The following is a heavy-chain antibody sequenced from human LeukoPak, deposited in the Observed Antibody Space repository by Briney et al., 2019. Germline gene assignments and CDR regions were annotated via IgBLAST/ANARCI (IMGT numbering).Heavy chain of an antibody. V-gene: IGHV4-34*01. J-gene: IGHJ4*02. CDR1: GGSISSYY. CDR2: INHSGST. D-gene: IGHD3-22*01. CDR3: ARHKGRLYYYDSSGYYPYYFDY. Sequence: SETLSLTCTVSGGSISSYYWNWIRQPPGKGLEWIGEINHSGSTNYNPSLKSRVTISVDTSKNQFSLKLSSVTAADTAVYYCARHKGRLYYYDSSGYYPYYFDYWGQGTLVTVSS.